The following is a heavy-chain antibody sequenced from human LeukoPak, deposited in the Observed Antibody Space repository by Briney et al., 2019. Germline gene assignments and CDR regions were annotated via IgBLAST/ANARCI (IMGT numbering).Heavy chain of an antibody. CDR3: ARDRSGYYGSGSNTNWFDP. D-gene: IGHD3-10*01. CDR1: GYTFTSYY. J-gene: IGHJ5*02. Sequence: ASVKVSCKASGYTFTSYYMHWVRQAPGQGLEWMGIINPSGGSTSYAQKFQGRVTMTRDMSTSTVYMELRSLRSDDTAVYYCARDRSGYYGSGSNTNWFDPWGQGTLVTVSS. V-gene: IGHV1-46*01. CDR2: INPSGGST.